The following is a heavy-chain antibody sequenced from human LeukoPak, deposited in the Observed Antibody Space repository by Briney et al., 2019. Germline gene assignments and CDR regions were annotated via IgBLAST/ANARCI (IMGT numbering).Heavy chain of an antibody. CDR1: GNYW. J-gene: IGHJ4*02. CDR2: INSDGSWT. V-gene: IGHV3-74*01. CDR3: VSFYETY. Sequence: GGSLRLSCAASGNYWMHWVRQAPGKGLVWVSHINSDGSWTSYADSVKGRFTISKDNAKNTVYLQMNNLRAEDTAVYYCVSFYETYWGRGTLATASS. D-gene: IGHD2-2*01.